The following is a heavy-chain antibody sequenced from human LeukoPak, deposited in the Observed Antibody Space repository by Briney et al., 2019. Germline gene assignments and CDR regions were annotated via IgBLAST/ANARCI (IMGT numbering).Heavy chain of an antibody. J-gene: IGHJ3*02. CDR1: GFTVSSIH. CDR3: ARGGRGSAAVVAPRSFDI. Sequence: GGSLRLSCAASGFTVSSIHMVWVRQAPGKGLEWVSVTYTGGNSYYADSVKGRFIISRDISKNTLYFQMNSLRAEDSALYYCARGGRGSAAVVAPRSFDIWRQGTMVTVSS. CDR2: TYTGGNS. V-gene: IGHV3-53*01. D-gene: IGHD3-22*01.